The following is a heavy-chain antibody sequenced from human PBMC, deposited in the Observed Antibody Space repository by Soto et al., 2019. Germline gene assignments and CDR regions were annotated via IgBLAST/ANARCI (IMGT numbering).Heavy chain of an antibody. Sequence: DVQLVESGGGLVKPGGSLRLSCTASGFTFNLYTLNWVRQAPGKGLEWVSSISSTSSYIYYADSVKGRFAISRDNAEQSLFLPMSDLRAEDTALYYCATECRSGYRNFDFWGQGTLVTVSS. V-gene: IGHV3-21*01. CDR2: ISSTSSYI. D-gene: IGHD3-22*01. CDR3: ATECRSGYRNFDF. CDR1: GFTFNLYT. J-gene: IGHJ4*02.